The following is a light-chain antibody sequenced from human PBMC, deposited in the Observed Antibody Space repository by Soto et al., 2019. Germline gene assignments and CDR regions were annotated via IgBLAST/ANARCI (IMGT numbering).Light chain of an antibody. CDR1: QSIGSS. J-gene: IGKJ1*01. CDR3: HQYDTYS. V-gene: IGKV1-5*01. Sequence: DIQMTQSPSTLSASVGDRVTITCRASQSIGSSLAWYQQKPGTAPKLLIYHASTLVSGVPSRFSGSGSGTEFTLTISSLQPDDFATYFCHQYDTYSFGQGTKVDIK. CDR2: HAS.